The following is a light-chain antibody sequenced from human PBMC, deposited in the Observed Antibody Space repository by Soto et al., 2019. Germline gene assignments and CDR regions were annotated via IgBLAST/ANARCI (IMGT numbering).Light chain of an antibody. Sequence: QPVLTQPPSASASLGASVTLTCTLSSGYSNYKVDWYQQRPGKGPRFVMRVGPGEIVGSKGDGIPDRFSVLGSGLNRYLIIKNIQEEDESDFHCAADHGSGTDSVYVVFGGGTKVTVL. CDR3: AADHGSGTDSVYVV. CDR1: SGYSNYK. J-gene: IGLJ2*01. CDR2: VGPGEIVG. V-gene: IGLV9-49*01.